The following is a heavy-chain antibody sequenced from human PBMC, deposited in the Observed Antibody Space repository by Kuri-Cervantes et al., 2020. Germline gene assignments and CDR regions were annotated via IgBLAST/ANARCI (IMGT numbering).Heavy chain of an antibody. Sequence: SVKVSCKASGGTFSSYAISWVRQAPGQGLEWTGGIIPIFGTANYAQKFQGRVTITADESTSTAYMELSSLRSEDTAVYYCARDPGYSGYDWTLDYWGQGTLVTVSS. CDR2: IIPIFGTA. V-gene: IGHV1-69*13. CDR1: GGTFSSYA. CDR3: ARDPGYSGYDWTLDY. J-gene: IGHJ4*02. D-gene: IGHD5-12*01.